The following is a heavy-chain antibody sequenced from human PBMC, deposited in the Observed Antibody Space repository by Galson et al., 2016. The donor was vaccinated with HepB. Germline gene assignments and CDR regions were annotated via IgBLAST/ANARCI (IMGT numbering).Heavy chain of an antibody. J-gene: IGHJ6*04. D-gene: IGHD1-1*01. CDR1: GFTFSMYD. V-gene: IGHV3-13*01. CDR3: ARVKSLWTTPWNYGMDV. Sequence: SLRLSCAASGFTFSMYDMHWVRQATGKGLEWVSAIGTAAGDTYYLGSVKGRFTISRENAKNSLYLQMNSLRAGDTAVYYCARVKSLWTTPWNYGMDVWGKGTTVTVSS. CDR2: IGTAAGDT.